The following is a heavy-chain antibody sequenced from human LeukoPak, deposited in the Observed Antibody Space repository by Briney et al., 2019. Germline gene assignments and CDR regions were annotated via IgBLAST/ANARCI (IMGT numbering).Heavy chain of an antibody. Sequence: PGGSLRLSCAASGFTVSSNYMSWVRQAPGKGLEWVSVIYSGGSTYYADSVKGRFTISRHNSKNTLYLQMNSLRAEDTAVDYCAREYSGYDFAFDPWGQGTLVTVSS. D-gene: IGHD5-12*01. CDR1: GFTVSSNY. CDR3: AREYSGYDFAFDP. CDR2: IYSGGST. V-gene: IGHV3-53*04. J-gene: IGHJ5*02.